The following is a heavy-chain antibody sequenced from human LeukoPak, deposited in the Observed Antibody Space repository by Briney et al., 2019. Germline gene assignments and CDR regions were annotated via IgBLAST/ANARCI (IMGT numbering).Heavy chain of an antibody. CDR3: ARGRETYYDILTGYYDY. D-gene: IGHD3-9*01. Sequence: ASVKVSCKASGYTSTSYDINWVRQATGQGLEWMGWMNPNSGNTGYAQKFQGRVTMTRNTSISTAYMELSSLRSEDTAVYYCARGRETYYDILTGYYDYWGQGTLVTVSS. V-gene: IGHV1-8*01. J-gene: IGHJ4*02. CDR1: GYTSTSYD. CDR2: MNPNSGNT.